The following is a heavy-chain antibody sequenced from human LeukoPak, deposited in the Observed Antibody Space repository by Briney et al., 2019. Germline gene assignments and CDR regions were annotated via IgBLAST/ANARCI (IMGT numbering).Heavy chain of an antibody. V-gene: IGHV3-53*01. CDR1: GGSFSGYY. D-gene: IGHD6-13*01. CDR2: IYSGGST. J-gene: IGHJ4*02. CDR3: AGRRYSSSWYFDY. Sequence: PSETLSLTCAVYGGSFSGYYWSWIRQAPGKGLEWVSVIYSGGSTYYADSVKGRFTISRDNSKNTLYLQMNSLRAEDTAVYYCAGRRYSSSWYFDYWGQGTLVTVSS.